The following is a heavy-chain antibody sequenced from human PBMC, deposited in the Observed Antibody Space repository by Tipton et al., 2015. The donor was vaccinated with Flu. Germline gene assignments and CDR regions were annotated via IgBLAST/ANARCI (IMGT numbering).Heavy chain of an antibody. CDR1: GGSISSGIYF. V-gene: IGHV4-61*02. CDR3: ARAERSVEAFYYFVLDL. J-gene: IGHJ6*02. D-gene: IGHD5/OR15-5a*01. CDR2: IYTSGTT. Sequence: TLSLTCSVSGGSISSGIYFWNWIRQPAGKGLEWIGRIYTSGTTHYKPSLKSRVTISVDTSKNHFSLDLRSVTAADTALYFYARAERSVEAFYYFVLDLLGQRTTITFSS.